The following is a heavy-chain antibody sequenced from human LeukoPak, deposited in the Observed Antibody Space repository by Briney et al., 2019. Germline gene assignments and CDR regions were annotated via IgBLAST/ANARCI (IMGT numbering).Heavy chain of an antibody. CDR3: ARDLPARGTADYYYYYMDV. CDR2: INPNSGGT. J-gene: IGHJ6*03. D-gene: IGHD3-10*01. CDR1: GYTFTGYY. V-gene: IGHV1-2*02. Sequence: GASVKVSCKASGYTFTGYYMHWVRQAPGQGLEWMGWINPNSGGTNYAQKFQGRVTMTRDTSISTAYMELSRLRSDDTAVYYCARDLPARGTADYYYYYMDVWGKGTTVTVSS.